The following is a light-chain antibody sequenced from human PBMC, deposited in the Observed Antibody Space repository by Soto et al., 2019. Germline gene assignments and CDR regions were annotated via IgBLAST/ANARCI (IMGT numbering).Light chain of an antibody. J-gene: IGKJ1*01. CDR3: QHYNSYAEA. V-gene: IGKV1-5*03. Sequence: MEIAACPATLFGSVRDSVAMSWRASQTISSWLAWYQQKPGKAPKLLIYKASTLKSGVPSRLSGSGSRTEFTLTFTSLQTDDFATYYCQHYNSYAEAFGQGTKVDIK. CDR2: KAS. CDR1: QTISSW.